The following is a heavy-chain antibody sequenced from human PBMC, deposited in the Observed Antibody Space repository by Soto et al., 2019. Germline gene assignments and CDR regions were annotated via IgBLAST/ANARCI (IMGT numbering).Heavy chain of an antibody. V-gene: IGHV3-33*01. J-gene: IGHJ3*02. CDR1: GFTFSSYG. D-gene: IGHD4-17*01. Sequence: QVQLVESGGGVVQPGRSLRLSCAASGFTFSSYGMHWVRQAPGKGLEWVAVVWYDGSNKYYADSVKGRFTISRDNSKNTLYLQMNSLRAEDTAVYYCARLNRPRTVTTARSHAFDIWGQGTMATVSS. CDR3: ARLNRPRTVTTARSHAFDI. CDR2: VWYDGSNK.